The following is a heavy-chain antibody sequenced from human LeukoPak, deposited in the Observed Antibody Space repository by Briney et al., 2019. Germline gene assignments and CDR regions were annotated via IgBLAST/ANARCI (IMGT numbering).Heavy chain of an antibody. CDR1: GYSISSGYY. CDR2: IYHSGST. J-gene: IGHJ6*03. Sequence: PSETLSLTCTVSGYSISSGYYWGWIRQPPGKGLEWIGSIYHSGSTYHNPSLKSRVTISVGTSKNQFSLKLSSVTAADTAVYYCARGSQILEWSFPDYYYMDVWGKGTTVTVSS. D-gene: IGHD3-3*01. V-gene: IGHV4-38-2*02. CDR3: ARGSQILEWSFPDYYYMDV.